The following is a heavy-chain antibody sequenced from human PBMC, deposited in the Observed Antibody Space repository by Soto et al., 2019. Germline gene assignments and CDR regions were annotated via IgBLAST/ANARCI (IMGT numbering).Heavy chain of an antibody. CDR2: IYHSGST. D-gene: IGHD3-22*01. Sequence: SETLSLTCAVSGGSISSSNWWSWVRQPPGKGLEWIGEIYHSGSTNYNPSLKSRVTISVDKSKNQFSLKLSSVTAADTAVYYCARAGYYYDSKPPNYYGMDVWGQGTTVTVSS. CDR3: ARAGYYYDSKPPNYYGMDV. V-gene: IGHV4-4*02. J-gene: IGHJ6*02. CDR1: GGSISSSNW.